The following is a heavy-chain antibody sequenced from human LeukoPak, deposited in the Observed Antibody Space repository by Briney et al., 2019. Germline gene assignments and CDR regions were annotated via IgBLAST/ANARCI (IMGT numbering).Heavy chain of an antibody. CDR1: GFTFSSYA. J-gene: IGHJ4*02. V-gene: IGHV3-30-3*01. D-gene: IGHD3-10*01. Sequence: GGSLRLSCAASGFTFSSYAMHWVRQAPGKGLEWVAVISYDGSNKYYADSVKGRFTISRDNSKNTLYLQMNSLRAEDTAVYYCARDPTMVRGVIISANYWGQGTLVTVSS. CDR2: ISYDGSNK. CDR3: ARDPTMVRGVIISANY.